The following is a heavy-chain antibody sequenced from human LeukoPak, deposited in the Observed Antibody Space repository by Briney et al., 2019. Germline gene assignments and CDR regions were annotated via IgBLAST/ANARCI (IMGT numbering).Heavy chain of an antibody. D-gene: IGHD3-10*01. Sequence: GASVKVSCKASGYTFTSYAISWVRQAPGQGLEWMGGIIPIFGTANYAQKFQGRVTITADESTSTAYMELSSLRSEDTAVYYCARPKDSGFSFGESTNWFDPWGQGTLVTVSS. CDR3: ARPKDSGFSFGESTNWFDP. V-gene: IGHV1-69*13. CDR2: IIPIFGTA. J-gene: IGHJ5*02. CDR1: GYTFTSYA.